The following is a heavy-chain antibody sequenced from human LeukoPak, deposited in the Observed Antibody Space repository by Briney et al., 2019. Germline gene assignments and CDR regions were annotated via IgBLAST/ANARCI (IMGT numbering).Heavy chain of an antibody. D-gene: IGHD4-17*01. CDR2: SRSKANSYAT. J-gene: IGHJ4*02. CDR3: TSLRALYGDRTRGDY. Sequence: AESLTLTCAASGFTFSGSAMHWVRQASGQGLELVGRSRSKANSYATEYAASVKGRFTISRDASKNTAYLQMNSLKTEDTAVYYCTSLRALYGDRTRGDYWGQGTLVTVSS. V-gene: IGHV3-73*01. CDR1: GFTFSGSA.